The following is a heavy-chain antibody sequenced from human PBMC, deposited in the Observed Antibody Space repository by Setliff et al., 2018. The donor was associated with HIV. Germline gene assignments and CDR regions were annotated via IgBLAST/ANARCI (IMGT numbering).Heavy chain of an antibody. Sequence: ASVKVSCKAAGDTFTDYSIHWVPQAPGQGLEWMGWIYPNTGGTNYAQKFQGRVTMTRDTSISTVYMELSSLRSDDTALYFCARGAEDLAINPPSFDYYFDYWGQGTPVTVSS. D-gene: IGHD3-9*01. J-gene: IGHJ4*02. CDR2: IYPNTGGT. V-gene: IGHV1-2*02. CDR3: ARGAEDLAINPPSFDYYFDY. CDR1: GDTFTDYS.